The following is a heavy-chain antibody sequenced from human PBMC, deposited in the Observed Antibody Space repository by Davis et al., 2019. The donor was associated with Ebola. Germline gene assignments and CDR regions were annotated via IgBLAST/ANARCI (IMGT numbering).Heavy chain of an antibody. D-gene: IGHD1-26*01. CDR3: ARGRFSDYYGMDV. V-gene: IGHV3-74*01. Sequence: GESLKISCAASGFTFSSYWMHWVRQAPGKGLVWVSRINSDGSSTSYADSVKGRFTISRDNAKNTLYLQMNSLRAEDTAVYSCARGRFSDYYGMDVWGQGTTVTVSS. J-gene: IGHJ6*02. CDR1: GFTFSSYW. CDR2: INSDGSST.